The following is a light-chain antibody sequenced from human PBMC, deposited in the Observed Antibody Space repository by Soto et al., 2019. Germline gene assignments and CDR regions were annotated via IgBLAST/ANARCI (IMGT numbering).Light chain of an antibody. Sequence: DIQMTQSPSTLSAFVGDRVTITCRASQSISSWLAWYQQKPGKAPKLLIYKASSLESGVPSRFSGSGSGTEFIRTISSLQPDDFATYYCQQYNSYSTFGQGTKVEIK. CDR2: KAS. CDR3: QQYNSYST. CDR1: QSISSW. V-gene: IGKV1-5*03. J-gene: IGKJ1*01.